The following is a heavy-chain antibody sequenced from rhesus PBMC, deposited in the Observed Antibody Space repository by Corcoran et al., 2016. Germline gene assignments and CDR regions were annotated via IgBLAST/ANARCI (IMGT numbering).Heavy chain of an antibody. J-gene: IGHJ4*01. Sequence: QVQLQESGPGLVKPSETLSLTCAVSGGSFRSYWWSWIRQPPGKGLECIGEINGNSGSTNSNPSLKSRVTISKDEAKNQFSLKLSSVTAADTAGYYCARNFGWSLGYWGQGVLVTVSS. D-gene: IGHD6-37*01. CDR3: ARNFGWSLGY. V-gene: IGHV4-80*01. CDR1: GGSFRSYW. CDR2: INGNSGST.